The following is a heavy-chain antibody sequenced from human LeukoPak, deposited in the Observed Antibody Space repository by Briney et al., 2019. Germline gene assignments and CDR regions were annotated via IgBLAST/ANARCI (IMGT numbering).Heavy chain of an antibody. Sequence: ASVKVSCKASGCTFTGYYMHWVRQAPGQGLEWMGWINPNSGGTNYAQKFQGRVTMTGDTSISTAYMELSRLRSDDTAVYYCAIFYGSGRYYFDYWGQGTLVTVSS. J-gene: IGHJ4*02. V-gene: IGHV1-2*02. CDR3: AIFYGSGRYYFDY. CDR1: GCTFTGYY. CDR2: INPNSGGT. D-gene: IGHD3-10*01.